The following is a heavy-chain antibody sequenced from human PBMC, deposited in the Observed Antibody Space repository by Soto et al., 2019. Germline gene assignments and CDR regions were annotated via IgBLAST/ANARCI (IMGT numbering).Heavy chain of an antibody. J-gene: IGHJ6*02. V-gene: IGHV1-46*01. CDR1: GYTFTTYY. D-gene: IGHD2-15*01. Sequence: QVQVVQSGAEVKKPGASVKVSCKASGYTFTTYYIHWVRQAPGQGLEWMGVINPSGGSINYAQKFQSRATMTRDTSTSTVYMELSSLKSADTAVYYCARDRGRGGSCYIYFSGMDVWGQGTTVTVSS. CDR2: INPSGGSI. CDR3: ARDRGRGGSCYIYFSGMDV.